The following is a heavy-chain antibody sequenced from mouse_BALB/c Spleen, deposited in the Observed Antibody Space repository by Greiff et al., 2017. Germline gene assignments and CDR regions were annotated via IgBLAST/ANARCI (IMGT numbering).Heavy chain of an antibody. CDR2: ISSGGSYT. V-gene: IGHV5-6*01. J-gene: IGHJ4*01. Sequence: EVQVVESGGDLVKPGGSLKLSCAASGFTFSSYGMSWVRQTPDKRLEWVATISSGGSYTYYPDSVKGRFTISRDNAKNTLYLQMSSLKSEDTAMYYCASAYYGNPFYAMDYWGQGTSVTVSS. D-gene: IGHD2-10*01. CDR3: ASAYYGNPFYAMDY. CDR1: GFTFSSYG.